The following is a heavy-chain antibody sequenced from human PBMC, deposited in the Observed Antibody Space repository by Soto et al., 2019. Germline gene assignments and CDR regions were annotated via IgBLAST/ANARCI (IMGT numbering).Heavy chain of an antibody. Sequence: EVQLVESGGGLVQPVGSLRLSCAASGFTFSSYSMNWVRQAPGKGLEWVSYISSSSSTIYYADSVKGRFTISRDNAKNSLYLQMNSLRAEDTAVYYCARDTYCSGGSCYSEAFDIWGQGTRATVSP. V-gene: IGHV3-48*01. J-gene: IGHJ3*02. CDR1: GFTFSSYS. CDR3: ARDTYCSGGSCYSEAFDI. D-gene: IGHD2-15*01. CDR2: ISSSSSTI.